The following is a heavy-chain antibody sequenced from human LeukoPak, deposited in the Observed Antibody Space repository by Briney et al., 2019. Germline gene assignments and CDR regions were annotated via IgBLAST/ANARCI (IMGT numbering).Heavy chain of an antibody. J-gene: IGHJ5*02. CDR3: ARTTNWFDP. CDR2: IYYSGST. Sequence: SETLSLTCTVSGGSISSTSYYWGWIRQPPGKGLEWIGTIYYSGSTYYNPSLKSRVTISVDRSKNQFSLKLSSVTAADTAVYYCARTTNWFDPWGQGTLVTVSS. V-gene: IGHV4-39*07. D-gene: IGHD4-11*01. CDR1: GGSISSTSYY.